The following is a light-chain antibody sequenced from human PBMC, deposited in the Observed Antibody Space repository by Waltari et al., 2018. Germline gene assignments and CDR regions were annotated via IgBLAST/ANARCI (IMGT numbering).Light chain of an antibody. CDR1: SSDDGGYNY. J-gene: IGLJ2*01. CDR3: SSYTSSNTVL. V-gene: IGLV2-14*03. CDR2: DVD. Sequence: QSALTQPASVSGSPGQSITISCTGTSSDDGGYNYVSWYQQHPGKAPKLMIYDVDKRPSGVSYRFSGSKSGNTASLTISGLQAEDEADYYCSSYTSSNTVLFGGGTRLTVL.